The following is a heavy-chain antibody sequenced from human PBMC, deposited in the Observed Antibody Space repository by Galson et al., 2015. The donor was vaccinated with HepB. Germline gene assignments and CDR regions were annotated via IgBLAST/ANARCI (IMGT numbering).Heavy chain of an antibody. CDR3: ARYDLVAGSRDAFDI. CDR2: IYHSGST. V-gene: IGHV4-38-2*02. CDR1: GYSISSGYY. D-gene: IGHD6-19*01. Sequence: TLSLTCTVSGYSISSGYYWGWIRQPPGKGLEWIGTIYHSGSTYYNPSLKSRVTISVDTSKNQFSLKLSSVTAADTAVYYCARYDLVAGSRDAFDIWGQGTMVTVSS. J-gene: IGHJ3*02.